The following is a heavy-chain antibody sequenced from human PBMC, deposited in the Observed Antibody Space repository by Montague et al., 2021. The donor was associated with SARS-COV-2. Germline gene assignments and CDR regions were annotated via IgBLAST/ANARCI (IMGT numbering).Heavy chain of an antibody. CDR2: IYYSGST. V-gene: IGHV4-39*01. Sequence: SETLSLTCTVSGGSISSSSYYWGWIRQPTGKGLEWIGSIYYSGSTYYNPYLKSRVTISVDTSKNQFSLKLSSVTAADTAVCYCARQENSSGGFKPDAFDIWGQGTMVTVSS. D-gene: IGHD6-19*01. CDR1: GGSISSSSYY. CDR3: ARQENSSGGFKPDAFDI. J-gene: IGHJ3*02.